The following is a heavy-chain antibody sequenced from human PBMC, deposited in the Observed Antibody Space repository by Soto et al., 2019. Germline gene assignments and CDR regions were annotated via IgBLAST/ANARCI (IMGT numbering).Heavy chain of an antibody. CDR3: ARDRFGSWTFDY. V-gene: IGHV1-18*01. J-gene: IGHJ4*02. Sequence: ASVKVSCKASGYTFTSYGISWVRQAPGQGLEWMGWISAYNGNTNYAQKFRGRVTLTRDTPTNTDYMELSGLTSEDTAVYYCARDRFGSWTFDYWGQGTLVTVS. CDR2: ISAYNGNT. CDR1: GYTFTSYG. D-gene: IGHD6-13*01.